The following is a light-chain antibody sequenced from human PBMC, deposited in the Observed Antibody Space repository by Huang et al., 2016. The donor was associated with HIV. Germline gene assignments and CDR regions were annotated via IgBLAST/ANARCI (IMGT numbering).Light chain of an antibody. CDR2: KVS. J-gene: IGKJ5*01. V-gene: IGKV2-30*01. CDR1: QSLIYSDGNTY. CDR3: MQGTHWPPIT. Sequence: DVVLTQSPLSLPVTLGQPASISCSSSQSLIYSDGNTYSSGFQQRPGRSPMRLIYKVSDRDSWVPARLSSSGAGAAFTLKTSRVEAEDVAVYYCMQGTHWPPITFGQGTRLEIK.